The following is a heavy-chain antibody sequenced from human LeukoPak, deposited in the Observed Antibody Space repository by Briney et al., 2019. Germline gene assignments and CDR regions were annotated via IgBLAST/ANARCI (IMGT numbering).Heavy chain of an antibody. V-gene: IGHV1-2*02. J-gene: IGHJ4*02. CDR2: INTKSGAT. CDR3: ARDLGISGWYAPPLGYFDY. D-gene: IGHD6-19*01. CDR1: GYTFSSNY. Sequence: ASVKVSCKASGYTFSSNYLHWVRQAPGQGLEWLGWINTKSGATNYAQNFQGRVTMTRDTSMSTTYMELKRLRSDDTAVYYCARDLGISGWYAPPLGYFDYWGQGTLLTVSS.